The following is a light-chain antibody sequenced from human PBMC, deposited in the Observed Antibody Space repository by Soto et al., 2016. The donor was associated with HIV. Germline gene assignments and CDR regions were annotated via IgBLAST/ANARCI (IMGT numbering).Light chain of an antibody. CDR2: VKD. J-gene: IGLJ2*01. CDR3: SSRDYYPPGTVVVNHLI. CDR1: SLRSHS. V-gene: IGLV3-19*01. Sequence: SSELTQDPAVSVALGQTVRITCQGDSLRSHSASWYQQKPGQAPVLVIYVKDNRPSGIPDRFSGSSSGNTASLAITGAQAEDEADYYCSSRDYYPPGTVVVNHLIFGGGAKADR.